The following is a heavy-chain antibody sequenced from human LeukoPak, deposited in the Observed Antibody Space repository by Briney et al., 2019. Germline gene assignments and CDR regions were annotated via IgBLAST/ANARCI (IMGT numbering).Heavy chain of an antibody. D-gene: IGHD2/OR15-2a*01. CDR3: ARDFSSVHRAEVSYY. J-gene: IGHJ4*02. Sequence: ASVKDSFKASGYTFTNYGINWVRQAPGQGLEWMGWISAYNGNTNYAQQIQGRATMTTDTSTSTAYMELRSLRSDDTAVYYCARDFSSVHRAEVSYYWGRGTLVTVSS. CDR2: ISAYNGNT. V-gene: IGHV1-18*01. CDR1: GYTFTNYG.